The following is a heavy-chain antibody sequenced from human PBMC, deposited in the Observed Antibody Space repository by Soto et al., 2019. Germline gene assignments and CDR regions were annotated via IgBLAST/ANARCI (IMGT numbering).Heavy chain of an antibody. Sequence: PGGSLRLSCAASGFTFSIYAMGLVRQTPGKGLEWVSGISGSGDVTYYPDSVKGRFTISRDNSKNTLYLQMNSLRVEDTALYFCAKDRIASSGPGFFDFWGQGTLVTVSS. V-gene: IGHV3-23*01. CDR1: GFTFSIYA. CDR3: AKDRIASSGPGFFDF. CDR2: ISGSGDVT. D-gene: IGHD6-13*01. J-gene: IGHJ4*02.